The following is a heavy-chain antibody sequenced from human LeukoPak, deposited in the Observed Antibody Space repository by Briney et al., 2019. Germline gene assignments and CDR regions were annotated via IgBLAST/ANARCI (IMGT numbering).Heavy chain of an antibody. CDR2: IYHSGST. CDR3: ARQGDYDFWSGYPNWFDP. CDR1: GYSISSGYY. D-gene: IGHD3-3*01. V-gene: IGHV4-38-2*01. J-gene: IGHJ5*02. Sequence: SEPLSLTCAVSGYSISSGYYWGWIRQPPGKGLEWIGSIYHSGSTYYNPSLKSRVTISVDTSKNQFSLKLSSVTAADTAVYYCARQGDYDFWSGYPNWFDPWGQGTLVTVSS.